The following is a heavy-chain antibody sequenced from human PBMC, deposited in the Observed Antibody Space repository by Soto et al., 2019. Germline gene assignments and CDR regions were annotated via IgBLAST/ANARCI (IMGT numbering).Heavy chain of an antibody. CDR2: ISYDGSNK. CDR1: GFTFSSYG. Sequence: GGSLRLSCAASGFTFSSYGMHWVRQAPGKGLEWVAVISYDGSNKYYADSVRGRFTISRDNSKNTLYLQMNSLRAEDTAVYYCAKGPGRYGMDVWGQGTTVTVSS. CDR3: AKGPGRYGMDV. V-gene: IGHV3-30*18. J-gene: IGHJ6*02.